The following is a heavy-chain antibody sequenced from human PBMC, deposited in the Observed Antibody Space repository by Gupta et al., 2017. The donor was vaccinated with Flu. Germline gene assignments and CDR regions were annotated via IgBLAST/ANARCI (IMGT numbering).Heavy chain of an antibody. D-gene: IGHD3-10*01. CDR3: AEGNAFDI. J-gene: IGHJ3*02. CDR1: GFTFSSYE. CDR2: ISRSGSTI. V-gene: IGHV3-48*03. Sequence: ASGFTFSSYEMNWGRQAPGKGLEWVSYISRSGSTIYYAESVKGRFTISRDNAKNSMYLQMNSLRAEDTAVYYCAEGNAFDIWGQGTMVTVAS.